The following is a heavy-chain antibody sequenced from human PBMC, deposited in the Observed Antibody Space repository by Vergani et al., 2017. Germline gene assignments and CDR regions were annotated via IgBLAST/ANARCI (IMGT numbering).Heavy chain of an antibody. J-gene: IGHJ5*02. CDR2: IYPGDSDT. Sequence: EVQLVQSGAEVKKPGESLKISCTGSRYSFTSYWIGWVRQMPGKGLEWMGIIYPGDSDTRYSPSFQGQVTISADKSISTAYLHWSSLKASDTAMYYCARSHGYCSSTSCYTDNWFDPWGQGTLVTVSS. CDR1: RYSFTSYW. D-gene: IGHD2-2*02. CDR3: ARSHGYCSSTSCYTDNWFDP. V-gene: IGHV5-51*03.